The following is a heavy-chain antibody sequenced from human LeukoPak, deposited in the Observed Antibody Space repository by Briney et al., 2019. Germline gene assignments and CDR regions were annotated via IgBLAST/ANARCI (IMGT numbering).Heavy chain of an antibody. CDR1: DGSISSYY. CDR2: IYYSGST. CDR3: ARAGDFWSGPYFDY. D-gene: IGHD3-3*01. Sequence: PSETLSLTCTASDGSISSYYWSWIRQPPGKGLERIGYIYYSGSTNYNPSLKSRVTISVDTSKNQFSLKLSSVTAADTAVYYCARAGDFWSGPYFDYWGQGTLVTVSS. J-gene: IGHJ4*02. V-gene: IGHV4-59*01.